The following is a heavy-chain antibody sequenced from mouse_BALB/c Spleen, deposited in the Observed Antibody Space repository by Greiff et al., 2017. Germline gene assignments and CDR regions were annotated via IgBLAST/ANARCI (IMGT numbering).Heavy chain of an antibody. D-gene: IGHD1-1*01. CDR2: ISSGGST. CDR1: GFTFSSYA. J-gene: IGHJ4*01. Sequence: DVMLVESGGGLVKPGGSLKLSCAASGFTFSSYAMSWVRQTPEQRLEWVASISSGGSTYYPDSVKGRFTISRDNARNILYLQMSSLRSEDTAMYYCARVVLVTTVRAMDYWGQGTSVTVSS. V-gene: IGHV5-6-5*01. CDR3: ARVVLVTTVRAMDY.